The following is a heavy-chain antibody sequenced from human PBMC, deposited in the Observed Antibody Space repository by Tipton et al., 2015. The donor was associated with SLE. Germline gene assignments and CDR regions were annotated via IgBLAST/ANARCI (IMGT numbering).Heavy chain of an antibody. J-gene: IGHJ3*02. V-gene: IGHV4-59*11. CDR3: ARGGWGVVDDAFDI. D-gene: IGHD6-19*01. CDR1: GDSISSHY. Sequence: TLSLTCFVPGDSISSHYWSWIRQPPGKGLEWIGYIYYSGSTNYNPSLKSRVTISVDTSKNQFSLKLGSVTAADTAVYYCARGGWGVVDDAFDIWGQGTMVTVSS. CDR2: IYYSGST.